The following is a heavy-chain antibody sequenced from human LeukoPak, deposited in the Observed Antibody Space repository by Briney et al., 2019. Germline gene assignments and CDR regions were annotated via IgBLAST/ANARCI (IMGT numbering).Heavy chain of an antibody. J-gene: IGHJ4*02. CDR2: IYYSGST. Sequence: SETLSLTCTVSGGSISSSSYYWGWIRQPPGKGLEWIGSIYYSGSTYYNPSLKSRVTISVDTSKNQFSLKLSSVTAAATAVYYCASRPLTIFGVVTPDYWGQGTLVTVSS. CDR3: ASRPLTIFGVVTPDY. D-gene: IGHD3-3*01. CDR1: GGSISSSSYY. V-gene: IGHV4-39*01.